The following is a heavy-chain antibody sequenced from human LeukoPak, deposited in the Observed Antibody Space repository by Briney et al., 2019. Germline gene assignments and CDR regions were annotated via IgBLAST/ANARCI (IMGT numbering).Heavy chain of an antibody. D-gene: IGHD1-26*01. V-gene: IGHV4-59*08. J-gene: IGHJ4*02. CDR2: IYYSGST. CDR1: GASISSYY. CDR3: ARQGELLSPIAY. Sequence: SETLSLTCTVSGASISSYYWSWIRQPPGKGLEWIGYIYYSGSTNCNPSLKSRVTISVDTSKNQFSLKLSSVTAADTAVYYCARQGELLSPIAYWGQGTLVTVSS.